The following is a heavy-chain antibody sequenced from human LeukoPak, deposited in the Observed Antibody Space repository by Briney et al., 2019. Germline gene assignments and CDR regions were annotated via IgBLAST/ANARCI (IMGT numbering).Heavy chain of an antibody. J-gene: IGHJ4*02. CDR3: ARDQDFDY. Sequence: GGSLRLSCAASGFTFSSYAMSWVRQAPGKGLEWVSSISSSSSYIYYADSVKGRFTISRDNAKNSLFLQMNSLRAEDTAVYYCARDQDFDYWGQGTLVTVSS. CDR2: ISSSSSYI. CDR1: GFTFSSYA. V-gene: IGHV3-21*01.